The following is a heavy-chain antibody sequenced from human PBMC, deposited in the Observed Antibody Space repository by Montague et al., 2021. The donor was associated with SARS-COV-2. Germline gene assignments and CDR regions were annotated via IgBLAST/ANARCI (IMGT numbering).Heavy chain of an antibody. Sequence: SETLSLTCIVSGGSINSSTYYWAWIRQPPGKGLEWIATKYYRGASWSDPSLRSRVTISADTSRNQFNLKLTSVTAADMGLYYCARDQTVLEWIWYGMDVWGPGTTVTVSS. V-gene: IGHV4-39*02. CDR2: KYYRGAS. CDR1: GGSINSSTYY. J-gene: IGHJ6*02. D-gene: IGHD3-3*01. CDR3: ARDQTVLEWIWYGMDV.